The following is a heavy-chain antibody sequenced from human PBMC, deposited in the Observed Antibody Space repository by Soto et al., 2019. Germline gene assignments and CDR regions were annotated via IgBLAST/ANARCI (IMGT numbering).Heavy chain of an antibody. CDR3: AREGAAPYYYYGMDV. D-gene: IGHD6-6*01. CDR2: IYYSGST. Sequence: QVQLQESGPGLVKPSQTLSLTCTVSGGSISSGGYFWSWIRQHPGKGLEWIGFIYYSGSTYYNQSLKSRVTISVDTSKNQFSLKLSSVTAADTAVYYCAREGAAPYYYYGMDVWGQGTTVTVSS. CDR1: GGSISSGGYF. J-gene: IGHJ6*02. V-gene: IGHV4-31*03.